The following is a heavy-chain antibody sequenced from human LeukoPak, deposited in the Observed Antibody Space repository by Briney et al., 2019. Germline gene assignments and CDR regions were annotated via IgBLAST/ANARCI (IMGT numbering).Heavy chain of an antibody. J-gene: IGHJ2*01. CDR2: INPSGGST. D-gene: IGHD3-10*01. CDR1: GYTFTSYY. V-gene: IGHV1-46*01. CDR3: ARGSSYWYFDL. Sequence: ASVKVSCKASGYTFTSYYMHWVRQAPGQGLEWMGIINPSGGSTSYAQKFQGRVTITTDESTSTAYMELSSLRSEDTAVYYCARGSSYWYFDLWGRGTLVTVSS.